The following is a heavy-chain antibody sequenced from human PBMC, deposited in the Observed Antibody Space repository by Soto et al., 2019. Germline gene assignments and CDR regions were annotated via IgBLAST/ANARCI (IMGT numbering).Heavy chain of an antibody. Sequence: SVKVSCKASGGTFSSYAISWVRQAPGQGLEWMGGIIPIFGTANYAQKFQGRVTITADESTSAAYMELSSLRSEDTAVYYCARDVMVRGIHYYYGMDVWGQGTRVTVSS. V-gene: IGHV1-69*13. CDR3: ARDVMVRGIHYYYGMDV. D-gene: IGHD3-10*01. J-gene: IGHJ6*02. CDR1: GGTFSSYA. CDR2: IIPIFGTA.